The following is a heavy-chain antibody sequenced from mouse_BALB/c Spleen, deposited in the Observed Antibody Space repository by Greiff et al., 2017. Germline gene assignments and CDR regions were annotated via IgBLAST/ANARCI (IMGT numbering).Heavy chain of an antibody. V-gene: IGHV1-5*01. CDR3: TKEGNYGKPRYGYFDV. CDR2: IYPGNSDT. D-gene: IGHD2-1*01. J-gene: IGHJ1*01. CDR1: GYTFTSYW. Sequence: EVQLQQSGTVLARPGASVKMSCKASGYTFTSYWMHWVKQRPGQGLEWIGAIYPGNSDTSYNQKFKGKAKLTAVTSTSTAYMELSSLTNEDSAVYYCTKEGNYGKPRYGYFDVWGAGTTVTVSA.